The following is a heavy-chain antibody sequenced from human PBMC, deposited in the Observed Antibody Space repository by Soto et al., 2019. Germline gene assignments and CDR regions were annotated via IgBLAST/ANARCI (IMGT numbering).Heavy chain of an antibody. V-gene: IGHV3-74*01. J-gene: IGHJ4*02. CDR3: ARGGEVGAGQYYLDDS. Sequence: DVQLVESGGDLVQPGGSLRLSCEASGFTFSSNWMHWVRQGPGKGLVWVSRMNPDGSTRGYADSVKGRFTISRDNARNTVFLQMSSLRAEDTAVYYCARGGEVGAGQYYLDDSWGQGTLVTVFS. CDR2: MNPDGSTR. CDR1: GFTFSSNW. D-gene: IGHD2-21*01.